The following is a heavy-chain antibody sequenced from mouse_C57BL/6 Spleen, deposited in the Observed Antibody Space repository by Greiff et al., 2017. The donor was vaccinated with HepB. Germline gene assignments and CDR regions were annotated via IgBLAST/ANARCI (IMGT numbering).Heavy chain of an antibody. V-gene: IGHV2-3*01. CDR1: GFSLTSYG. Sequence: QVQLQQSGPGLVAPSQSLSITCTVSGFSLTSYGVSWVRQPPGKGLEWLGVIWGDGSTNYHSALISRLSISKDNSKSQVFLKLNSLQTDDTATYYCARKKKTNYDYDGSYAMDYWGQGTSVTVSS. J-gene: IGHJ4*01. D-gene: IGHD2-4*01. CDR3: ARKKKTNYDYDGSYAMDY. CDR2: IWGDGST.